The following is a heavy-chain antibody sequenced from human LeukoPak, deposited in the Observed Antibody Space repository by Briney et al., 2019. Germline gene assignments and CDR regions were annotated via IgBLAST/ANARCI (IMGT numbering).Heavy chain of an antibody. Sequence: KSSETLSLTCAVSGYSISSGYYWGWIRQPPGKGLEWIGTIYHRGSTHYNPSHKSRVTISVDTSKNQFSLKLSSVTAADTAVYYCARDIAEYYDRGFDYWGQGTLVTVSS. CDR3: ARDIAEYYDRGFDY. CDR2: IYHRGST. V-gene: IGHV4-38-2*02. J-gene: IGHJ4*02. CDR1: GYSISSGYY. D-gene: IGHD3-22*01.